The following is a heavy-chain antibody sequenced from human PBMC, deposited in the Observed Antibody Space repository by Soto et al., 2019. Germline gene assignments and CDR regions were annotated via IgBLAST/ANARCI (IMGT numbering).Heavy chain of an antibody. D-gene: IGHD4-17*01. J-gene: IGHJ6*03. CDR1: GFTFSSYD. CDR2: IGTAGDT. V-gene: IGHV3-13*01. Sequence: HPGGSLRLSCAASGFTFSSYDMHWVRQATGKGLEWVSAIGTAGDTYYPGSVKGRFTISRENAKNSLYLQMNSLRAGDTAVYYCAREGPDGYMDVWGKGTTVTVSS. CDR3: AREGPDGYMDV.